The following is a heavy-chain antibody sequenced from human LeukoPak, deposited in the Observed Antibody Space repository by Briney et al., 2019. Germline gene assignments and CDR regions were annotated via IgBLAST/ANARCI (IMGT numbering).Heavy chain of an antibody. Sequence: PGGSLRFSCAASGFTVSSNFMSWVRQAPGKGLQWVSVIYSGGSGGSTYYADSVRGRFTISRDNSKSTLYLQMNSLRAEDTAVYYCARASYSYDINGWVPFDYWGQGTLVTVSS. D-gene: IGHD3-22*01. CDR1: GFTVSSNF. J-gene: IGHJ4*02. CDR3: ARASYSYDINGWVPFDY. V-gene: IGHV3-53*01. CDR2: IYSGGSGGST.